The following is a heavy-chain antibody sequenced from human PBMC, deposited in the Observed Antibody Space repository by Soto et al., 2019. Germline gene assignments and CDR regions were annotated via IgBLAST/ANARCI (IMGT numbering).Heavy chain of an antibody. Sequence: EVQLLESGGGLVQPGGSLRLSCAASGFTFSSYAMSWVRQAPGKGLEWVSAISGSGGSTYYADSVKGRFTISRDNSKNTLYLQMNSLRAEDTAVYYCVKRTRIVVVVAATANDAFDIWGQGTMVTVSS. J-gene: IGHJ3*02. CDR3: VKRTRIVVVVAATANDAFDI. V-gene: IGHV3-23*01. D-gene: IGHD2-15*01. CDR2: ISGSGGST. CDR1: GFTFSSYA.